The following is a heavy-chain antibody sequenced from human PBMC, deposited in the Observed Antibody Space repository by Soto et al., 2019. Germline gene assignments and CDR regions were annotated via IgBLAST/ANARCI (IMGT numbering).Heavy chain of an antibody. CDR1: GGTFSSYA. Sequence: SVKVSCKASGGTFSSYAISWVRQAPGQGLEWMGGIIPIFGTANYAQKFQGRVTITADESTSTAYMELSSLRSEDTAVYYCARGLSYYYFWSGYPPYYYYGMDVWGQGTTVTVSS. CDR3: ARGLSYYYFWSGYPPYYYYGMDV. D-gene: IGHD3-3*01. CDR2: IIPIFGTA. J-gene: IGHJ6*02. V-gene: IGHV1-69*13.